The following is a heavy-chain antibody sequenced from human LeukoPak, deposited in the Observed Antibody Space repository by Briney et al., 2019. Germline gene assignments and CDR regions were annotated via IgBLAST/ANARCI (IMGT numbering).Heavy chain of an antibody. J-gene: IGHJ5*02. Sequence: ASVKVSCKASGYTFTSYYMHWVRQAPGQGLEWMGIINPSGGSTSYAQKFQARVTMTRDTSTSTVYMELSSLRSEDTAVYYCARGYCSSTSCSRASWFDPWGQGTLVTVSS. CDR1: GYTFTSYY. CDR2: INPSGGST. V-gene: IGHV1-46*03. CDR3: ARGYCSSTSCSRASWFDP. D-gene: IGHD2-2*01.